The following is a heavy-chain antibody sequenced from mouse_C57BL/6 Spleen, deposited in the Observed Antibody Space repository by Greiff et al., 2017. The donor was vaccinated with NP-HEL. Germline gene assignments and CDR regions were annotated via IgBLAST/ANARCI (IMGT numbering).Heavy chain of an antibody. CDR2: ISSGSSTI. CDR1: GFTFSDYG. V-gene: IGHV5-17*01. CDR3: ARVNRGAMDY. Sequence: DVMLVESGGGLVKPGGSLKLSCAASGFTFSDYGMHWVHQAPEKGLEWIAYISSGSSTIYYADTVKGRSTISRDNAKNTLFLQMTRLRSEDTAMYYCARVNRGAMDYWGQVTSVTVSS. J-gene: IGHJ4*01.